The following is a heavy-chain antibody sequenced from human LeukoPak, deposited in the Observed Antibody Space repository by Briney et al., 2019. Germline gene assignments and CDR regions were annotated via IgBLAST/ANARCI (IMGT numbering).Heavy chain of an antibody. CDR1: GLTFSSYV. D-gene: IGHD3-22*01. J-gene: IGHJ4*02. V-gene: IGHV3-23*01. Sequence: GGSLRLSCTASGLTFSSYVMSWVRQPPGKVLKWVSTISGSGGSTFYADSVRGRFTISRDNSRSTLYLQMNSLRAEDTATYYCSPPRGDSSGYYYVYWGQGTLVTVSS. CDR2: ISGSGGST. CDR3: SPPRGDSSGYYYVY.